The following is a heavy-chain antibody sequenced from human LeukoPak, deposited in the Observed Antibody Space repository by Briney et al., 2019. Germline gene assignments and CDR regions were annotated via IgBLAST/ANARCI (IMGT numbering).Heavy chain of an antibody. CDR1: GFTFSSYA. CDR2: ISGSGGST. Sequence: SGGSLRLSCAASGFTFSSYAMSWVRQAPGKGLEWVSAISGSGGSTYYADSVKGRFAISRDNSRNTLYLQMISLRPEDTAVYYCARHLRKDGYNYYFDYWGQGTLVTVSS. CDR3: ARHLRKDGYNYYFDY. V-gene: IGHV3-23*01. J-gene: IGHJ4*02. D-gene: IGHD5-24*01.